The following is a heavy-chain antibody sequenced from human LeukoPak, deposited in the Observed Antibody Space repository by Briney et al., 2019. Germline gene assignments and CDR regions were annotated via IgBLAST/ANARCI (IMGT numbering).Heavy chain of an antibody. J-gene: IGHJ4*02. CDR3: AQVGATGY. V-gene: IGHV3-33*03. Sequence: PGGSLRLSCAASGFTFSSYGMHWVRQAPGKGLEWVAVIWYDGRNKFYADSLKGRFTISRDNSKNTLYLQMNSQRAEDTAVYYCAQVGATGYWGQGTLVTVSS. CDR2: IWYDGRNK. CDR1: GFTFSSYG. D-gene: IGHD1-26*01.